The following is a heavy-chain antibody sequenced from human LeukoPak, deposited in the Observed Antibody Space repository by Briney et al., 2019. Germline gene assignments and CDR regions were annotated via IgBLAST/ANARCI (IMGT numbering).Heavy chain of an antibody. D-gene: IGHD3-22*01. V-gene: IGHV4-61*01. CDR1: GGSISSGSYY. Sequence: SETLSLTCTVSGGSISSGSYYWGWIRQPPGKGLEWIGYIYYSGSTNYNPSLKSRVTISVDTSKNQFSLKLRSVTAADTAVYYCAGAGYYDSSGLPLHAFDIWGQGTMVTVSS. J-gene: IGHJ3*02. CDR2: IYYSGST. CDR3: AGAGYYDSSGLPLHAFDI.